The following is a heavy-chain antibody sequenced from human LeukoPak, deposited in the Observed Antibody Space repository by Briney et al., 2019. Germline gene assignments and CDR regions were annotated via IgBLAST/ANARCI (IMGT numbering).Heavy chain of an antibody. CDR1: GGSFSGYY. CDR3: ARGGQGYYDYVWGSYRYFDY. CDR2: INHSGST. V-gene: IGHV4-34*01. D-gene: IGHD3-16*02. J-gene: IGHJ4*02. Sequence: KPSETLSLTCAVYGGSFSGYYWSRIRQPPGKGLEWIGEINHSGSTNYNPSLKSRVTISVDTSKNQFSLKLSSVTAADTAVYYCARGGQGYYDYVWGSYRYFDYWGQGTLVTVSS.